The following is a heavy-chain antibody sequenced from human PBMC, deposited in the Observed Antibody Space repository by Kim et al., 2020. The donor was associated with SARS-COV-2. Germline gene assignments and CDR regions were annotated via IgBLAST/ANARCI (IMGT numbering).Heavy chain of an antibody. Sequence: GGSLRLSCAASGFIFSTCAMTWVRQAPGKGLEWVSSISVSGATKHYADSVRGRFSISRDNSKNTVYLQVNSLRVEDTAVYYCAKVENGWYSFWGQGVLVTVSS. J-gene: IGHJ4*02. CDR2: ISVSGATK. CDR1: GFIFSTCA. CDR3: AKVENGWYSF. V-gene: IGHV3-23*01. D-gene: IGHD6-19*01.